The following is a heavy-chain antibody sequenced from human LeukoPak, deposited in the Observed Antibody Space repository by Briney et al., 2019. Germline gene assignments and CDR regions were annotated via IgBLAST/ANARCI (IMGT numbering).Heavy chain of an antibody. CDR3: TRPRTHNWNYKDH. CDR2: IRIKPNAYAT. Sequence: GGSLRLSCAVSGLIFNVSAIHWVRRASGKGLEWVGRIRIKPNAYATAYTAAVKGRFTMSRDDSKNTAYLEMNSLKIEDTAVYYCTRPRTHNWNYKDHWGQGTLVTVSS. J-gene: IGHJ4*02. CDR1: GLIFNVSA. V-gene: IGHV3-73*01. D-gene: IGHD1-7*01.